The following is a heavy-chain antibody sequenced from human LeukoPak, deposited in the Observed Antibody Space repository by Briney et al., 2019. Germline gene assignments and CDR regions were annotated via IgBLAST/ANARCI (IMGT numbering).Heavy chain of an antibody. D-gene: IGHD1-26*01. Sequence: GGSLRLSCAASGFTFSDYYMSWIRQAPGKGLEWVSYISSSGSTIYYADSVKGRFTISRDNAKNSLYLQVNSLRAEDTAVYYCARADPIVGDAFDIWGQGTMVTVSS. V-gene: IGHV3-11*04. CDR2: ISSSGSTI. J-gene: IGHJ3*02. CDR1: GFTFSDYY. CDR3: ARADPIVGDAFDI.